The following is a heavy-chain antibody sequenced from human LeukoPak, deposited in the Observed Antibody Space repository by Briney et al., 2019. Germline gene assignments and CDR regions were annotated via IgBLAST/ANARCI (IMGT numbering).Heavy chain of an antibody. Sequence: GGSLRLSCAASGFTVSSNYMSWVRQAPGKGLEWVSVIYSGGSTYYADSVKGRFTISRDNSKNTLYLQMNSLRAEDTAVYYCARYYYDSSGYYARYYFDYWGQGTLVTVSS. D-gene: IGHD3-22*01. CDR1: GFTVSSNY. V-gene: IGHV3-66*01. J-gene: IGHJ4*02. CDR2: IYSGGST. CDR3: ARYYYDSSGYYARYYFDY.